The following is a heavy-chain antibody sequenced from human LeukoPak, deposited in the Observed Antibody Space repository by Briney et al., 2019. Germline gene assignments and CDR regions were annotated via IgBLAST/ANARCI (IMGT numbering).Heavy chain of an antibody. CDR1: GYTLTELS. CDR3: ATVGSECSSTGCHLYYYYGMDV. D-gene: IGHD2-2*01. CDR2: FDPEDGET. J-gene: IGHJ6*02. Sequence: GASVKVSCKVSGYTLTELSMHWVRQAPGKGLEWMGGFDPEDGETIYAQKFQGRVTMTEDTSTDTAYMELSSLRSEDTAVYYCATVGSECSSTGCHLYYYYGMDVWGQGTTVTVSS. V-gene: IGHV1-24*01.